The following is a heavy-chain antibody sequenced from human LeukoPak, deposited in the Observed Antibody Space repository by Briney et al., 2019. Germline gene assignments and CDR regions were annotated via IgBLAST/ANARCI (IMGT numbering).Heavy chain of an antibody. CDR1: GFTLKNYA. J-gene: IGHJ4*02. CDR3: AKGLRSESYYNTFDY. V-gene: IGHV3-30*18. CDR2: ISSDGSEK. Sequence: GGSLRLSCAASGFTLKNYAMHWVRLAPGKGLEWVAVISSDGSEKYYADSVQGRFTVSRDNSKSTLYLQMNSLTAEDTAMYYCAKGLRSESYYNTFDYWGQGTLVTVSS. D-gene: IGHD3-10*01.